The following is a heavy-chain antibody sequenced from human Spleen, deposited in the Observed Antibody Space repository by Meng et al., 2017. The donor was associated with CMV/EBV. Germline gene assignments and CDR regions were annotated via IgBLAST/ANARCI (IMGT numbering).Heavy chain of an antibody. V-gene: IGHV3-21*06. D-gene: IGHD6-6*01. J-gene: IGHJ6*02. CDR3: ARDEYKREGFSYSYYGLDV. CDR1: GFILSSYS. Sequence: GGSLRLSCAASGFILSSYSLSWVRQAPGKGLEWVSSISSSSTYKYYADSMKGRFTISRDNARNSLYLQMHSLRAEDTAVYYCARDEYKREGFSYSYYGLDVWGLGTTVTVSS. CDR2: ISSSSTYK.